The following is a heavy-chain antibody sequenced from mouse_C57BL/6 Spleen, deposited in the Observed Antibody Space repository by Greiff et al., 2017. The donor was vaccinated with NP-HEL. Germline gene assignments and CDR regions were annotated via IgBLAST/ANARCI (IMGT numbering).Heavy chain of an antibody. J-gene: IGHJ2*01. D-gene: IGHD1-1*01. V-gene: IGHV1-69*01. Sequence: QVQLQQPGAELVMPGASVKLSCKASGYTFTSYWMHWVKQRPGQGLEWIGEIDPSDSYTNYNQKFKGKSTLTVDKSSSTAYMQLSSLTSEDSAVYYCARGDYGSSYGVDYWGQGTTLTVSS. CDR1: GYTFTSYW. CDR3: ARGDYGSSYGVDY. CDR2: IDPSDSYT.